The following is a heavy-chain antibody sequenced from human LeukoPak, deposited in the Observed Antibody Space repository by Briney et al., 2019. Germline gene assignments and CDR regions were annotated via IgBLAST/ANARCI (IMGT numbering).Heavy chain of an antibody. V-gene: IGHV3-9*01. J-gene: IGHJ5*02. CDR2: ISWNSGSI. CDR1: GFTFDDYA. D-gene: IGHD6-19*01. CDR3: AKDLSRGMDVGNWFDP. Sequence: GRSLRLSCAASGFTFDDYAMHWVRQAPGKGLEWGSGISWNSGSIGYADSVKGRFTISRDNAKNSLYLQMNSLRAEDTALYYCAKDLSRGMDVGNWFDPWGQGTLVTVSS.